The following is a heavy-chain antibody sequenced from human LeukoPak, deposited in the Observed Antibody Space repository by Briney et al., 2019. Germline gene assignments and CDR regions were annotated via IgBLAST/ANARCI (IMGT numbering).Heavy chain of an antibody. V-gene: IGHV3-21*01. D-gene: IGHD3-22*01. J-gene: IGHJ4*02. CDR2: ISSSSSYI. Sequence: GGSLRLSCAASGFTFSSYAMHWVRQAPGKGLEWVSSISSSSSYIYYADSVKGRFTISRDNAKNSLYLQMNSLRAEDTAVYYCARGTYYYDSSGYYYEDYWGQGTLVTVSS. CDR1: GFTFSSYA. CDR3: ARGTYYYDSSGYYYEDY.